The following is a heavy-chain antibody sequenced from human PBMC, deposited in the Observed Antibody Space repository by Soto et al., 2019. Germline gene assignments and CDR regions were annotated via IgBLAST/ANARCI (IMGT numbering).Heavy chain of an antibody. D-gene: IGHD1-26*01. CDR3: AKNQGVELVPLATVDWFDP. Sequence: GGSLKISCAASGFIFENFGMSWVSQAPGKGLEWISSISGSGFKKYYADSVKGRFTISRDNSKSTVYLELNNLSAEDTAVYHCAKNQGVELVPLATVDWFDPWGQGSVVTVS. V-gene: IGHV3-23*01. CDR2: ISGSGFKK. CDR1: GFIFENFG. J-gene: IGHJ5*02.